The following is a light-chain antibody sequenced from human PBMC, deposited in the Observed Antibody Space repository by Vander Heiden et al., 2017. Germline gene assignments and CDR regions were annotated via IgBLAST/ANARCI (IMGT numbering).Light chain of an antibody. CDR2: WAS. CDR1: QSVLYSSNNKNY. CDR3: QQYYSTPLT. J-gene: IGKJ1*01. V-gene: IGKV4-1*01. Sequence: DIAITQSPHSLAVSLGERATINCKSSQSVLYSSNNKNYLAWYQQKPGQPPKRLIYWASTRESGVPDRFSGSGSGTDFTLTISSLQAEDVAVYYCQQYYSTPLTFGQGTKVEIK.